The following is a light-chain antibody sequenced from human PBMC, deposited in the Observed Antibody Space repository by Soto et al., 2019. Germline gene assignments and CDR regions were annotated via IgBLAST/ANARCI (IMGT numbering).Light chain of an antibody. CDR2: DSS. J-gene: IGKJ1*01. CDR3: QQYARSSWT. V-gene: IGKV3-20*01. Sequence: PGERVTLSFTHSQRSSLGYLVWYQQKPGQAPRLLIYDSSTRPSGVPDRFDGGGSGTDFTLTITSLEPEDSAVYYCQQYARSSWTFGQGTKVEIK. CDR1: QRSSLGY.